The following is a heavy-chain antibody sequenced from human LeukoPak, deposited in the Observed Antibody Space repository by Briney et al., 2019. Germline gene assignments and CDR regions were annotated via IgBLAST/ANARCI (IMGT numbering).Heavy chain of an antibody. CDR3: ARARYRSGDSCHFDY. Sequence: SETLSLTCTVSGGSISSSSYYWGWIRQPPGKGLEWIGSIYYSGSTYYNPSLKSRVTISVDTSKNQFSLKLTSVTAADTAVYYCARARYRSGDSCHFDYWGQGTLVTVSS. V-gene: IGHV4-39*07. CDR1: GGSISSSSYY. D-gene: IGHD2-15*01. J-gene: IGHJ4*02. CDR2: IYYSGST.